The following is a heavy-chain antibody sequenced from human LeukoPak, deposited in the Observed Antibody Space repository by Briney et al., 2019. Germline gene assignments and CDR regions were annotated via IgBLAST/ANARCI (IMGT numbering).Heavy chain of an antibody. J-gene: IGHJ3*02. CDR1: GGSISSGGYS. Sequence: SETLSLTCAVSGGSISSGGYSWSWIRQPPGKGLEWIGYIYYSGSTYYNPSLKSRVTVSVDTSKNQFSLKLSSVTAADTAVYYCASYGNAFDIWGQGTMVTVSS. D-gene: IGHD4-17*01. CDR2: IYYSGST. V-gene: IGHV4-30-4*07. CDR3: ASYGNAFDI.